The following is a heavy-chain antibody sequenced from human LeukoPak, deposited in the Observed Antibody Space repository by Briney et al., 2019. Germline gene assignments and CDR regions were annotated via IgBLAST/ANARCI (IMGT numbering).Heavy chain of an antibody. CDR1: GYTFTSYY. D-gene: IGHD5-18*01. CDR3: ARDRWAAAMVDY. J-gene: IGHJ4*02. V-gene: IGHV1-46*01. CDR2: INPSGGST. Sequence: ASVKVSCKASGYTFTSYYMHWVRQAPGQGLEWMGIINPSGGSTSYAQKFQGRVTMTRNTSTSTVYMELSSLRSEDTAVYYCARDRWAAAMVDYWGQGTLVTVSS.